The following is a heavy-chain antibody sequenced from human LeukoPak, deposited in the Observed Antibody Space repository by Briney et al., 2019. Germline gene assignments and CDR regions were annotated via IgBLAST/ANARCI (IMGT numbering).Heavy chain of an antibody. CDR3: AKDPVGYGGNYFDY. J-gene: IGHJ4*02. CDR1: GFTFDEYA. CDR2: ISWDGGST. D-gene: IGHD4-23*01. V-gene: IGHV3-43D*03. Sequence: GGSLRLSCAASGFTFDEYAMHWVRQAPGKGLEWVSLISWDGGSTNYADSVKGRFTIFRDNRKNSLYLQMNSLRAEDTALYYCAKDPVGYGGNYFDYWGQGTLVTVSS.